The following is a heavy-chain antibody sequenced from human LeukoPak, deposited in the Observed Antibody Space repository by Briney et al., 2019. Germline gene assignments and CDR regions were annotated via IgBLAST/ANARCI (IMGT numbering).Heavy chain of an antibody. CDR3: ARELLPDLGFDY. V-gene: IGHV3-48*03. CDR1: GFTFSSYE. CDR2: ISSSGSTI. D-gene: IGHD2-21*02. J-gene: IGHJ4*02. Sequence: GGSLRLSCAASGFTFSSYEMNWVRQAPGKGLEWVSYISSSGSTIYYADSVKGRFTISRDNAKNSLYLQMNSLRAEDTAVYYCARELLPDLGFDYWGQGTLVTVSS.